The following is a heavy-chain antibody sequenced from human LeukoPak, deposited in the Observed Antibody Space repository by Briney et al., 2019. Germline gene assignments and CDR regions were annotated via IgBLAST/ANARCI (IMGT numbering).Heavy chain of an antibody. CDR1: GITFGDYA. V-gene: IGHV3-23*01. CDR2: ISGSGGST. J-gene: IGHJ4*02. Sequence: GGSLRLSCTASGITFGDYAMSWFRQAPGKGLEWVSAISGSGGSTYYADSVKGRFTISRDNSKNTLYLQMNSLRAEDTAVYYCANGDIRYFDYWGQGTLVTVSS. CDR3: ANGDIRYFDY.